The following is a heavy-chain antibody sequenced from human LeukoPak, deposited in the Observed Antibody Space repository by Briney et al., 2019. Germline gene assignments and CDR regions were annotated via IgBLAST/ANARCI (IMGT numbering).Heavy chain of an antibody. Sequence: GGSLRLSCAASGFTFSDYYMSWIRQAPGKGLGWVSYISSSGSTIYYADSVKGRFTISRDNAKNSLYLQMNSLRAEDTAVYYCARRNEVSWFNTDAFDIWGQGTMVTVSS. V-gene: IGHV3-11*01. D-gene: IGHD1-1*01. CDR3: ARRNEVSWFNTDAFDI. CDR2: ISSSGSTI. J-gene: IGHJ3*02. CDR1: GFTFSDYY.